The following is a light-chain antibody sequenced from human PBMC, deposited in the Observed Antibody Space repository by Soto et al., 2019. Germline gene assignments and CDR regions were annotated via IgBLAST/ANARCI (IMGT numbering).Light chain of an antibody. V-gene: IGKV1-5*03. J-gene: IGKJ1*01. CDR2: KAS. CDR3: QHYNSYSEA. CDR1: QTIGSW. Sequence: DIQMTQSPSTLSGSVGDRVTITCRASQTIGSWLAWYKQKPGKAPKLLIYKASTLKSGVPSRFSGSGSGTEFTLTISSLQPDDFATYYCQHYNSYSEAFGQGTKVELK.